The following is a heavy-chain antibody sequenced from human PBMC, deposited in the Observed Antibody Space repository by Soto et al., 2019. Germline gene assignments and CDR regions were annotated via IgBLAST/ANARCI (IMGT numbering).Heavy chain of an antibody. V-gene: IGHV3-23*01. CDR3: PKGSVPAAIRDWFDP. CDR2: ISGSGGST. J-gene: IGHJ5*02. D-gene: IGHD2-2*02. CDR1: GFTFSSYA. Sequence: GGSLRLSCAASGFTFSSYAMSWVRQAPGKGLEWVSAISGSGGSTYYADSVKGRFTISRDNSKNTLYLQMNSLRAEDTAVYYCPKGSVPAAIRDWFDPWGQGTLVTVSS.